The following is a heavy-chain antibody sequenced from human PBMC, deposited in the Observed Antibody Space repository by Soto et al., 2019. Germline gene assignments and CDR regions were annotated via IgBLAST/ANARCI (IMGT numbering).Heavy chain of an antibody. CDR1: GFTFISYA. J-gene: IGHJ6*02. CDR3: AKPITMVRGVIIRAGMDV. V-gene: IGHV3-23*01. D-gene: IGHD3-10*01. CDR2: ISGSGGST. Sequence: GGSLRLSCAASGFTFISYAMSWVRQAPGKGLEWVSAISGSGGSTYYADSVKGRFTISRDNSKNTLYLQMNSLRAEDTAVYYCAKPITMVRGVIIRAGMDVWGQGTTVTVSS.